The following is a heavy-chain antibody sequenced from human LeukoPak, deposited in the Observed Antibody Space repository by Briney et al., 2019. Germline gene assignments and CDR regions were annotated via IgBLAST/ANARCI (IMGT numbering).Heavy chain of an antibody. CDR2: ISTGNGNT. V-gene: IGHV1-3*03. J-gene: IGHJ6*03. Sequence: ASVKVSCKASASTFSTYAIHWVRQAPGQGLEWMGWISTGNGNTKYSQGFQDRITITRDTSASTVYMELSSLRSEDTAVYYCARDRRADYYYYMDVWGKGTTVTISS. CDR3: ARDRRADYYYYMDV. CDR1: ASTFSTYA. D-gene: IGHD5-24*01.